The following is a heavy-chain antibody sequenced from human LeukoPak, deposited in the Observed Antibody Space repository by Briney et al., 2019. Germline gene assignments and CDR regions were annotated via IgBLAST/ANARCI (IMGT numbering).Heavy chain of an antibody. CDR2: RYYSGST. CDR1: GGSISSYY. V-gene: IGHV4-59*12. J-gene: IGHJ3*02. D-gene: IGHD3-3*01. Sequence: PSETLSLTCSVSGGSISSYYWTWIRQPPGKGLEWIGYRYYSGSTNYNPSLKSRVTISVDTSKNQFSLKLSSVTAADTALYYCARDRNYDFWSGYHGDAFDIWGQGTMVTVSS. CDR3: ARDRNYDFWSGYHGDAFDI.